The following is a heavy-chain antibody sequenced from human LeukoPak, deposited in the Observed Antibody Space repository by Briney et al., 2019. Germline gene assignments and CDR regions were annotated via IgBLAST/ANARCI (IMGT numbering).Heavy chain of an antibody. D-gene: IGHD2-2*01. Sequence: SETLSLTCAVYGGSFSGYYWSWIRQPPGKGLEWIGEINHSGSTNYDPSLKSRVTISVDTSRNQFSLKLSSVTAADTAVYYCATNPGGYCSSTSCYGHAPWGQGTLVTVSS. J-gene: IGHJ5*02. CDR3: ATNPGGYCSSTSCYGHAP. CDR1: GGSFSGYY. V-gene: IGHV4-34*01. CDR2: INHSGST.